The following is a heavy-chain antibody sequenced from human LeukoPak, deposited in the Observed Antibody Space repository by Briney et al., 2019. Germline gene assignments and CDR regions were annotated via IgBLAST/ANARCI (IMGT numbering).Heavy chain of an antibody. CDR2: IYYSGST. Sequence: SETLSLTCTVSGGSISSYYWSWIRQPPGKGLEWIGYIYYSGSTNYNPSLKSRVTISVDTSKNQFSLRLSSVTAADTAVYYCAREQYLAYDVFGFWGQGTMVTVSS. J-gene: IGHJ3*01. D-gene: IGHD4-11*01. CDR3: AREQYLAYDVFGF. V-gene: IGHV4-59*01. CDR1: GGSISSYY.